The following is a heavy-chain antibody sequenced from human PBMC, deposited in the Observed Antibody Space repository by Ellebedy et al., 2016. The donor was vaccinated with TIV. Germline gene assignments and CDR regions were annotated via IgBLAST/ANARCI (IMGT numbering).Heavy chain of an antibody. CDR2: ILVSGGST. V-gene: IGHV3-23*01. D-gene: IGHD3-22*01. J-gene: IGHJ4*02. CDR3: AKDPTLDSSDYYGDYFDF. CDR1: GFTFSGYV. Sequence: GESLKISCAASGFTFSGYVMSWVRQAPGKGLDWVASILVSGGSTYYADSVKGRFTISRDNSKNTLYLQLSSLRAEDTAVYYCAKDPTLDSSDYYGDYFDFWGQGSLVTVSS.